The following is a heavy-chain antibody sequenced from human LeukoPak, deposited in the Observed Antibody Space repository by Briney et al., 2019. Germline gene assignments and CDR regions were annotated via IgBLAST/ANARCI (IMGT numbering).Heavy chain of an antibody. CDR1: GFSFSHTW. CDR3: ATDRIVGASAFDV. D-gene: IGHD1-26*01. J-gene: IGHJ3*01. V-gene: IGHV3-15*01. CDR2: IKSKTNGGEAT. Sequence: GGSLRLSCAGSGFSFSHTWMNWGRQAPGKGLEYIGRIKSKTNGGEATEYAAAVTGRFFVSRDDSASTLYPHLNSLKTEDTAVYYCATDRIVGASAFDVWGQGTMVTVSS.